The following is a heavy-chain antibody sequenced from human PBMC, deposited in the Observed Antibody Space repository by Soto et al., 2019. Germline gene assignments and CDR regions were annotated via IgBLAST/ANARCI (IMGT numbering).Heavy chain of an antibody. CDR2: INHSGST. J-gene: IGHJ6*02. CDR3: ARASSPQDRMRSPYYYYYYGMDV. Sequence: QVQLQQWGAGLLKPSETLSLTCAVYGGSFSGYYWSWIRHPPGKGLEWIGEINHSGSTNYNPSLKSRVTISVDTSKNQFSLKLSSVTAADTAVYYCARASSPQDRMRSPYYYYYYGMDVWGQGTTVTVSS. CDR1: GGSFSGYY. V-gene: IGHV4-34*01. D-gene: IGHD2-8*01.